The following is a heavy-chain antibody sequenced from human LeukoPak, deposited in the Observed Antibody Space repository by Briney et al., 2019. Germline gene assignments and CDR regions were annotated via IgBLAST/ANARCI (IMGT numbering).Heavy chain of an antibody. D-gene: IGHD4-23*01. CDR1: GGTFSSYA. V-gene: IGHV1-69*05. CDR3: AAGAVSGGKNY. J-gene: IGHJ4*02. CDR2: IIPIFGTA. Sequence: GASVKVSCKASGGTFSSYAISWVRQAPGQGLEWMGGIIPIFGTANYAQKFQGRVTITTDESTSTAYMELSSLRSEDTAVYYCAAGAVSGGKNYWGQGTLVTVSS.